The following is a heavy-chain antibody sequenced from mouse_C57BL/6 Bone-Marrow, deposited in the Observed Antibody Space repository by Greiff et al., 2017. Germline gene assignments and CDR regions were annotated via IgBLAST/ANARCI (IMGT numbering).Heavy chain of an antibody. CDR1: GFTFSDYY. CDR2: INYDGSST. D-gene: IGHD1-1*01. V-gene: IGHV5-16*01. Sequence: EVQLMESEGGLVQPGSSMKLSCTASGFTFSDYYMAWVRQVPEKGLEWVANINYDGSSTYYLDSLKSRFIISRDNAKNILYLQMSSLKSEDTATYYCARVIITTVVATNWYFDVWGTGTTVTVSS. CDR3: ARVIITTVVATNWYFDV. J-gene: IGHJ1*03.